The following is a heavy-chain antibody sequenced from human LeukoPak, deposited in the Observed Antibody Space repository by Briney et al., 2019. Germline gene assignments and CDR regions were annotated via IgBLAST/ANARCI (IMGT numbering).Heavy chain of an antibody. D-gene: IGHD1-26*01. CDR1: GFTFSSYA. J-gene: IGHJ4*02. CDR3: AKDRGPVGVKGGDDY. V-gene: IGHV3-23*01. Sequence: HPGGSLRLSCAASGFTFSSYAMSWVRQAPGKGLEWVSAISGSGGSTYYADSVKGRFTISRDNSKNTLYLQMNSLRAEDTAVYYCAKDRGPVGVKGGDDYWGQGTLVTVSS. CDR2: ISGSGGST.